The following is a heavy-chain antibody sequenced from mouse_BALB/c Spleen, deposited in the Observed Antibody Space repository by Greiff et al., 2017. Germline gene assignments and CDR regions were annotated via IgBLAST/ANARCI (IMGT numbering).Heavy chain of an antibody. J-gene: IGHJ4*01. CDR1: GFSLTSYG. CDR2: IWSGGST. CDR3: ARSDYDVGAMDY. Sequence: QVQLKESGPGLVQPSQSLSITCTVSGFSLTSYGVHWVRQSPGKGLEWLGVIWSGGSTDYNAAFISRLSISKDNSKSQVFFKMNSLQANDTAIYHCARSDYDVGAMDYWGQGTSVTVSS. D-gene: IGHD2-4*01. V-gene: IGHV2-2*02.